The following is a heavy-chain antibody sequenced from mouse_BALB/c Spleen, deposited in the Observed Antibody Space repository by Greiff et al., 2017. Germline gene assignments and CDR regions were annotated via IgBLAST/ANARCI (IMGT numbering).Heavy chain of an antibody. D-gene: IGHD2-4*01. CDR1: GYTFTSYW. CDR3: ASYDYDAWFAY. Sequence: QVQLQQSGAELARPGASVKLSCKASGYTFTSYWMQWVKQRPGQGLEWIGAIYPGDGDTRYTQKFKGKATLTADKSSSTAYMQLSSLASEDSAVYYCASYDYDAWFAYWGQGTLVTVSA. V-gene: IGHV1-87*01. J-gene: IGHJ3*01. CDR2: IYPGDGDT.